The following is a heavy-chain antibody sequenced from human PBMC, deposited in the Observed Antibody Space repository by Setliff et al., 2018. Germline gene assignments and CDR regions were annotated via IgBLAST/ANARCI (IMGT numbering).Heavy chain of an antibody. D-gene: IGHD2-21*02. CDR1: GFTFGIYW. Sequence: PGGSLRLSCSVSGFTFGIYWMSWVRQAPGKGLEWVANIKGDGSEKYYVDSVKGRFAVSRDNAKNSVYLQMSSLRVEDSAVYYCATGAWGDLWGQGTLVTVSS. V-gene: IGHV3-7*01. CDR3: ATGAWGDL. CDR2: IKGDGSEK. J-gene: IGHJ4*01.